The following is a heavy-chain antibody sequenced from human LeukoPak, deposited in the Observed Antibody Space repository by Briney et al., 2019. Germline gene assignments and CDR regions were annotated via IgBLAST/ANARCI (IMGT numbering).Heavy chain of an antibody. Sequence: PGGSLRLSCAASGFTVSTYYMSWVRQAPGKGLECVSFIYSGGSTYYADSRKGRFTVSRDNSKNRLYIQMNSLRAEETAMYYWARGLGYCTATTCLLTIYYSGQGTLVTVSS. CDR3: ARGLGYCTATTCLLTIYY. V-gene: IGHV3-53*01. CDR2: IYSGGST. D-gene: IGHD2-2*01. J-gene: IGHJ4*01. CDR1: GFTVSTYY.